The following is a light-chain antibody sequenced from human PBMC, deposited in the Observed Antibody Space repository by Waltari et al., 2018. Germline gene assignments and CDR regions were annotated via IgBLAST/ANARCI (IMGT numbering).Light chain of an antibody. CDR3: QCYDSSLSGSVA. Sequence: QSVLTHPPSVSGARGQRVTISCTGSSSKIGAGYAVHSYQQFPGTGPKRLIYDDTKRPSGVPDRFSGSKSGTSASLAITGLQAEDEADYYCQCYDSSLSGSVAFGGGTKLTVL. J-gene: IGLJ2*01. CDR2: DDT. V-gene: IGLV1-40*01. CDR1: SSKIGAGYA.